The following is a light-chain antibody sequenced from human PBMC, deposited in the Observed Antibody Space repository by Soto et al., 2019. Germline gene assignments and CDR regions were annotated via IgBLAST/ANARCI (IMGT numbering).Light chain of an antibody. CDR2: GAS. Sequence: VLSQSPCTLSLSPGERATLSFRASQSVSSSYLAWYQQRPGQAPRLVISGASSRATGIPDRFSGGGSGTDFTLTISRLEAEDFAVYYCQQYGRFPITFGQGTRLAIK. V-gene: IGKV3-20*01. CDR1: QSVSSSY. CDR3: QQYGRFPIT. J-gene: IGKJ5*01.